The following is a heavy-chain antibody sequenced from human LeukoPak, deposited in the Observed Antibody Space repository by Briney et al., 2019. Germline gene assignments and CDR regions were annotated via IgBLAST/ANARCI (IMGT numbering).Heavy chain of an antibody. CDR1: GFTFSSYE. CDR3: ARAVGTWIQLWSPNYYYGMDV. J-gene: IGHJ6*02. CDR2: ISSSGSTI. Sequence: GGSLRLSCAASGFTFSSYEMTWVRQAPGKGLEWVSYISSSGSTIYYADSVKGRFTISRDNAKNSLYLQMNSLRAEDTAVYYCARAVGTWIQLWSPNYYYGMDVWGQGTTVTVSS. D-gene: IGHD5-18*01. V-gene: IGHV3-48*03.